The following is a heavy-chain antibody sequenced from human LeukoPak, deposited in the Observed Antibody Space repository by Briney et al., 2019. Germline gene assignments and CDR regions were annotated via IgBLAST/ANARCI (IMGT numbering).Heavy chain of an antibody. D-gene: IGHD3-3*01. J-gene: IGHJ4*02. Sequence: GGSLRLSCAASGFTFSSYSMNWVRQAPGKGLEWVSSISSSSSYIYYADSVKGRFTISRDNAKNSLYLQMNSLRAEDTAVYYCARYDFWSGEYYFDYWGQGTLVTVSS. CDR2: ISSSSSYI. CDR1: GFTFSSYS. CDR3: ARYDFWSGEYYFDY. V-gene: IGHV3-21*01.